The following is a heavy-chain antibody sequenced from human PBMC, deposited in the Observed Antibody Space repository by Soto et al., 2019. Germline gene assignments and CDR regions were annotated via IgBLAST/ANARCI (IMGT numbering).Heavy chain of an antibody. D-gene: IGHD5-18*01. CDR3: AKDGYSYGYGAFDI. Sequence: GGSLRLSCAASGFTFDDYTMHWVRQAPGKGLEWVSLISWDGGSTYYADSVKGRFTISRDNSKNSLYLQMNSLRTEDTALYYCAKDGYSYGYGAFDIWGQGTMVTVSS. CDR2: ISWDGGST. V-gene: IGHV3-43*01. J-gene: IGHJ3*02. CDR1: GFTFDDYT.